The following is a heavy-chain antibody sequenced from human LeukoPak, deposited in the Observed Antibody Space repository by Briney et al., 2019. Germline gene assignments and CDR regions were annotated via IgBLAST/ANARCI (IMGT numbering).Heavy chain of an antibody. J-gene: IGHJ4*02. CDR3: ARESLRDFWSGLDY. V-gene: IGHV3-33*01. CDR1: GFTFSSYG. D-gene: IGHD3-3*01. CDR2: IWYDRSNK. Sequence: GRSLRLSCAASGFTFSSYGMHWVRQAPGKGLEWVAVIWYDRSNKYYADSVKGRFTISRDNSKNTLYLQMNSLRAEDTAVYYCARESLRDFWSGLDYWGQGTLVTVSS.